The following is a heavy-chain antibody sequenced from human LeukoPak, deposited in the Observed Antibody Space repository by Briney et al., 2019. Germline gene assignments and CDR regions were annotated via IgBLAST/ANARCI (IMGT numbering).Heavy chain of an antibody. CDR3: ARVGYYSSGPFSYFDY. J-gene: IGHJ4*02. Sequence: PGGSLRLSCAASGFTFSRYAMHWVRQAPGKGLEWMAVISYDGSNEYYADSVKGRFTISRDSSENTLYLQMNSLRVEDTAVYYCARVGYYSSGPFSYFDYWGQGTLVTVSS. CDR2: ISYDGSNE. V-gene: IGHV3-30-3*01. CDR1: GFTFSRYA. D-gene: IGHD3-10*01.